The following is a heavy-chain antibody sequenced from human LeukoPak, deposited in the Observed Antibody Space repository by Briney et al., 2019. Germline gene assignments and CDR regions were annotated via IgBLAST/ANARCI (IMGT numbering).Heavy chain of an antibody. CDR3: ARGSSGWYSIDY. J-gene: IGHJ4*02. CDR1: GGSINNYY. V-gene: IGHV4-4*07. CDR2: IYSSGST. Sequence: PSETLSLTCTVSGGSINNYYWSWIRQPAGKGLEWIGRIYSSGSTNYSPSLKSRVTMSVDTSKNQFSLKLSSVTAADTAVYYCARGSSGWYSIDYWARESWSPSPQ. D-gene: IGHD6-19*01.